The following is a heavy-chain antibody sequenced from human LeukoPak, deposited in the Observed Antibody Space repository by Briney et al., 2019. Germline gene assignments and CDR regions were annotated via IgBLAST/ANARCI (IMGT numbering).Heavy chain of an antibody. Sequence: GGPLRLSCAASVFTFSSYIMNWLREAPGKGVEGVSYFCYSSCTIYYADSVKGRFTISRDNSKNTLYLQMNSLRAEDTAVYYCARDSGFYNWNLAGYYYYMDVWGKGTTVTVSS. CDR3: ARDSGFYNWNLAGYYYYMDV. V-gene: IGHV3-48*01. CDR1: VFTFSSYI. D-gene: IGHD1-7*01. CDR2: FCYSSCTI. J-gene: IGHJ6*03.